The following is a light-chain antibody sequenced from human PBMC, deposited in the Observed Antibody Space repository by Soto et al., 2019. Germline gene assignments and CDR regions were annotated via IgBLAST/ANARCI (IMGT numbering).Light chain of an antibody. CDR2: SAY. Sequence: EVVLTQSPGTLSLSPGERATLSCRASESVDSKYLSWYQQKPGQAPRLLFYSAYSTATGITDMFTGSGSGTVFPLIISRVAPEDFAEYFCQHRSASWVTFAQGTNLEIK. CDR1: ESVDSKY. V-gene: IGKV3-20*01. CDR3: QHRSASWVT. J-gene: IGKJ2*01.